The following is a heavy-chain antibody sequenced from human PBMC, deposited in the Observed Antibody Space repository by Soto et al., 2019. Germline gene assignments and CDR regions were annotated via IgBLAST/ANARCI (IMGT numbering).Heavy chain of an antibody. CDR1: GGSIRSSSYY. J-gene: IGHJ6*02. CDR2: IYYSGST. D-gene: IGHD1-26*01. Sequence: SETLSLTCTVSGGSIRSSSYYWGWIRQPPGKGLEWIGSIYYSGSTYYNPSLKSRVTISVDTSKNQFSLKLSYVTAADTAVYYCARQSLGATYYYYYGMDVWGQGTTVTVSS. CDR3: ARQSLGATYYYYYGMDV. V-gene: IGHV4-39*01.